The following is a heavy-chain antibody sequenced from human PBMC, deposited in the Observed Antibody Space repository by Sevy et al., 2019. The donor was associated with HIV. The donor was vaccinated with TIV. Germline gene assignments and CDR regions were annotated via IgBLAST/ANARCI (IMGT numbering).Heavy chain of an antibody. CDR3: ARDLRSNYNNYFDP. CDR2: ISYDGSNK. CDR1: GFPFSTYA. D-gene: IGHD4-4*01. V-gene: IGHV3-30-3*01. J-gene: IGHJ5*02. Sequence: GGSLRLSCAASGFPFSTYALHWVRQAPGKGLEWVAVISYDGSNKYYADSVKGRFTISRDSSKNTLYLQMNSLITEDTAVYYCARDLRSNYNNYFDPWGQGTLVTVSS.